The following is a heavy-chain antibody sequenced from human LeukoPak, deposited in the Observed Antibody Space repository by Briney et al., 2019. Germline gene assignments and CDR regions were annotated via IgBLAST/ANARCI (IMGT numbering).Heavy chain of an antibody. J-gene: IGHJ3*02. D-gene: IGHD3-22*01. V-gene: IGHV1-69*02. CDR3: ARSGYYYGDAFDI. CDR1: GGTFSSYT. Sequence: ASVKVSCKASGGTFSSYTISWVRQAPGQGLEWMGRIIPILGIANYAQEFQGRVTITADKSTSTAYMELSSLRSEDTAVYYCARSGYYYGDAFDIWGQGTMVTVSS. CDR2: IIPILGIA.